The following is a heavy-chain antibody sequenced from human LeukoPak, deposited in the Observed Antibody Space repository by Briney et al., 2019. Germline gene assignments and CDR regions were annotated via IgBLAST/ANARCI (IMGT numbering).Heavy chain of an antibody. CDR3: ARQQLEWATIRNVGYYQYYYMDV. CDR2: IVVGSGNT. D-gene: IGHD1-1*01. Sequence: PVKVSCKASGFTFTSSAVQWVRQARGQRLEWIGWIVVGSGNTNYAQKFQERVTITRDMSTSTAYVELRSLRSDDTAVYYCARQQLEWATIRNVGYYQYYYMDVWGKGTTVTVSS. CDR1: GFTFTSSA. V-gene: IGHV1-58*01. J-gene: IGHJ6*03.